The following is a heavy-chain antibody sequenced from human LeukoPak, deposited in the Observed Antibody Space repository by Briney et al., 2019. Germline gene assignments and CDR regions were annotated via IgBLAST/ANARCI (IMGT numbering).Heavy chain of an antibody. CDR1: GFTFSSYA. CDR2: ISGRGGST. D-gene: IGHD6-13*01. J-gene: IGHJ4*02. CDR3: ARHIDSSHYPFDY. V-gene: IGHV3-23*01. Sequence: GGSPRLSCAASGFTFSSYAMSWVRQAPGKGLEWVSSISGRGGSTFYADPVKGRFTISRDISTNIVYLQMDSLRVDDTAVYYCARHIDSSHYPFDYWGQGTLVTVSS.